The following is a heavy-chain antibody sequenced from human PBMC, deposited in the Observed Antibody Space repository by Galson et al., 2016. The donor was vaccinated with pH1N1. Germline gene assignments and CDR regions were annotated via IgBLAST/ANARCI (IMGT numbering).Heavy chain of an antibody. V-gene: IGHV1-8*01. CDR2: MNPNNGNA. J-gene: IGHJ2*01. CDR3: ARGPVYWYFDL. CDR1: GHTLTSYD. Sequence: SVKVSCKASGHTLTSYDINWVRQATGQGLEWMGWMNPNNGNADYAPKFQGRVTLTRNASINTAYMELSSLTSEDTAVYYCARGPVYWYFDLWGRGTPVIVSS.